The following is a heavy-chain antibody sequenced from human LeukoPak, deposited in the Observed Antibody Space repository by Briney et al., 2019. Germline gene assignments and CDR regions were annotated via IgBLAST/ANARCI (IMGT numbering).Heavy chain of an antibody. CDR1: GFTFSDYY. V-gene: IGHV3-11*04. D-gene: IGHD6-19*01. CDR2: ISSSGSTI. J-gene: IGHJ4*02. Sequence: PGGSLRLSCAASGFTFSDYYMSWIRQAPGKGLEWVSYISSSGSTIYYADSVKGRFTISRDNAKDSLYLQMNSLRAEDTAAYYCARDRGSGWYKADYWGQGTLVTVSS. CDR3: ARDRGSGWYKADY.